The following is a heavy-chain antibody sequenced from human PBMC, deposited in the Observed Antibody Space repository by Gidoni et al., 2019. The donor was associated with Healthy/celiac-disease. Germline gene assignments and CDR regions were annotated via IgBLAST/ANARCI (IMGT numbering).Heavy chain of an antibody. J-gene: IGHJ4*02. V-gene: IGHV3-64D*06. CDR1: GFTFSSYD. D-gene: IGHD3-3*01. CDR3: VKEGNYDFWTGHYFDY. Sequence: EVQLVELGGGLVQPGGSLRLSCSASGFTFSSYDMHWVRQAQGTGLEYVSAISSNGGSTYYADSVKGRFTISRDNSKNTLYLQMSSLRAEDTAVYYCVKEGNYDFWTGHYFDYWGQGTLVTVSS. CDR2: ISSNGGST.